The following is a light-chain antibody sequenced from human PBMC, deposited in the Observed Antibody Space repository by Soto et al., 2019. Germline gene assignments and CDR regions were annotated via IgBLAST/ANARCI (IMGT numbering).Light chain of an antibody. CDR3: ASWDDILHGPL. J-gene: IGLJ2*01. V-gene: IGLV1-44*01. CDR2: NSD. CDR1: TSNFGTKS. Sequence: QSALTQPPSASGTPGQRVTISCSGATSNFGTKSVNWYQHLPGAAPRLLIYNSDQRPSGVPDRFSGSKSGTSASLAISGLQSADEGDYFCASWDDILHGPLFGGGTQVTVL.